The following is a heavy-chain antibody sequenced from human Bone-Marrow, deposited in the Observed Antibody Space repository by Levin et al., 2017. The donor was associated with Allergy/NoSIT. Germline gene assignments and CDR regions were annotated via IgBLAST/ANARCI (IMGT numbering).Heavy chain of an antibody. J-gene: IGHJ4*02. CDR3: AKGNLEPN. CDR2: VNHSGNT. CDR1: TGSFIDYS. Sequence: SETLSLTCAVYTGSFIDYSWTWIRQPPGKGLEWIGEVNHSGNTNYNASLKSRVTMSADTSKNQFSLKLTSVTAADTAVYYCAKGNLEPNWDQGTRVTVSS. V-gene: IGHV4-34*01. D-gene: IGHD1-1*01.